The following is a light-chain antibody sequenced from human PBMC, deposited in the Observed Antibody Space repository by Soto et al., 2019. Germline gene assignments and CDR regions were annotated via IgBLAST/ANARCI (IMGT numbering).Light chain of an antibody. V-gene: IGLV2-14*01. CDR2: EVS. CDR1: SSDVGGYNY. Sequence: QSVLTQPASVSGSPGQSITISCTGTSSDVGGYNYVSWYQQHPGKAPKLIIYEVSNRPSGVSNRFSGSKSGKTASLTISGLQAEDEADYYCNSYTSKSTGVFGTGTKVTVL. CDR3: NSYTSKSTGV. J-gene: IGLJ1*01.